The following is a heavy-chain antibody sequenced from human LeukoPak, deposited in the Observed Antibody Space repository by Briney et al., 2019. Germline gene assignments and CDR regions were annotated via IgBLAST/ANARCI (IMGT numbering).Heavy chain of an antibody. CDR3: ARGLQGFDY. D-gene: IGHD4-11*01. V-gene: IGHV3-30*03. Sequence: PGRSLRLSCAASEFTFSSYAMHWVRQAPGKGLEWVALVSNDGGDKYYADPVKGRFTISRDNSNNTLYLQMNSLRAEDTAVYYCARGLQGFDYWGQGTLVTVSS. CDR2: VSNDGGDK. CDR1: EFTFSSYA. J-gene: IGHJ4*02.